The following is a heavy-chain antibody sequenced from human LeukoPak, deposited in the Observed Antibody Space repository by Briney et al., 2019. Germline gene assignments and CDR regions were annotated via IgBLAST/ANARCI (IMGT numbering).Heavy chain of an antibody. Sequence: GGSLRLSCAASGFTASSTYMSWVRQAPGKGLEWVSVIESGGRTYYADSVKGRFTISRDSSKNTLYLQMNSLRAEDTAFYFCARENGHIYGYAFLDQWGQGTLVTVSS. CDR2: IESGGRT. CDR1: GFTASSTY. V-gene: IGHV3-53*01. J-gene: IGHJ4*02. D-gene: IGHD5-18*01. CDR3: ARENGHIYGYAFLDQ.